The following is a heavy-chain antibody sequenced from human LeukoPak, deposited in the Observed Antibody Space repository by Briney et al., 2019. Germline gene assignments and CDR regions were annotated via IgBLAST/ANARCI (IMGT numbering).Heavy chain of an antibody. CDR2: INPNSGGT. Sequence: ASVKVSCKAFGYTFTDYYIHWVRQAPGQGLEWMGWINPNSGGTNYAQKFQGRVTMTRDTSISTAYMELSRLRSDDTAVYYCARERWLQSLFGYWGQGTLVTVSS. J-gene: IGHJ4*02. D-gene: IGHD5-24*01. V-gene: IGHV1-2*02. CDR1: GYTFTDYY. CDR3: ARERWLQSLFGY.